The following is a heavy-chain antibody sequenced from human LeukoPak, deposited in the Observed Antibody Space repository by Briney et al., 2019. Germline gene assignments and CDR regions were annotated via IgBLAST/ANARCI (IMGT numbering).Heavy chain of an antibody. CDR3: AREDYDGSGYDY. V-gene: IGHV3-11*06. J-gene: IGHJ4*02. D-gene: IGHD3-22*01. Sequence: GGSLRLSCAASGFTFSVYYMSWIRQAPGKGLEWVSYISSSSSYTNYADSVKGRFTISRDNAKNSLYLKMNSLRAEDTAVYYCAREDYDGSGYDYWGQGTMVTVSS. CDR1: GFTFSVYY. CDR2: ISSSSSYT.